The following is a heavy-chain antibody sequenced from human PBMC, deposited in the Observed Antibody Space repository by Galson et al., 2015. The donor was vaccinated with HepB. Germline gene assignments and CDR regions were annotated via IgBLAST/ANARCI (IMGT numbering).Heavy chain of an antibody. V-gene: IGHV1-2*06. Sequence: SVKVSCKASGYTFTGYYMHWVRQAPGQGLEGMGRLNPNSGGTNYAQKFQGRVTMTRATSISTAYMELSRLRSDDTAVYYCAKGEYYYCSGSRLQGYWGQGTLVTVSS. J-gene: IGHJ4*02. CDR3: AKGEYYYCSGSRLQGY. CDR2: LNPNSGGT. D-gene: IGHD3-10*01. CDR1: GYTFTGYY.